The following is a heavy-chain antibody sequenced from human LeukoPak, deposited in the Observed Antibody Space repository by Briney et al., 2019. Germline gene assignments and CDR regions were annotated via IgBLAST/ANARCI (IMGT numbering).Heavy chain of an antibody. Sequence: GGSLRLSCAASGFTFSSYSMNWVRQAPGKGLEWVSYISSSSSTIYYADSVKGRFTISRDNAKNSLYLQMNSLRAEDTAVYYCARGGYSYGYSIDYWGQGTLVTVSS. J-gene: IGHJ4*02. CDR2: ISSSSSTI. D-gene: IGHD5-18*01. CDR1: GFTFSSYS. CDR3: ARGGYSYGYSIDY. V-gene: IGHV3-48*01.